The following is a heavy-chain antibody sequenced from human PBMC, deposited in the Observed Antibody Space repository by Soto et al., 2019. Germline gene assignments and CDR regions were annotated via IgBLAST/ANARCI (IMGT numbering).Heavy chain of an antibody. D-gene: IGHD3-10*01. V-gene: IGHV4-59*01. Sequence: PSETLSLTCTVSGGSISSYYWSWIRQPPGKGLEWIGYIYYSGSTNYNPSLKSRVTISVDTSKNQFSLKLSSVTAADTAVYYCARDHGNYYGSGSYYYNWFDPWGQGTPVTVSS. CDR1: GGSISSYY. CDR3: ARDHGNYYGSGSYYYNWFDP. J-gene: IGHJ5*02. CDR2: IYYSGST.